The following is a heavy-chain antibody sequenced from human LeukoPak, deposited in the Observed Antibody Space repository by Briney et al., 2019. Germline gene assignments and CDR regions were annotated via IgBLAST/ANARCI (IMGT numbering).Heavy chain of an antibody. V-gene: IGHV4-38-2*01. D-gene: IGHD3-22*01. CDR1: GYSISSNYY. Sequence: SETLSLTCAVSGYSISSNYYWGWIRQPPGKGLEWIGSIYHSGSTSYNPSLKSRVTISVDTSNNQFSLKLSSVTAADTAVYYCARNESYASIGYVTAGWYFDLWGRGTLVTVSS. CDR2: IYHSGST. J-gene: IGHJ2*01. CDR3: ARNESYASIGYVTAGWYFDL.